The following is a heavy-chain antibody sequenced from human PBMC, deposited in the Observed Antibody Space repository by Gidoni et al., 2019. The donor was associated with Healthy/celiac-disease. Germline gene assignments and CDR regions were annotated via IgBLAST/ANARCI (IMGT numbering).Heavy chain of an antibody. V-gene: IGHV4-39*01. Sequence: QLQLQSSGPGLVKPSETLSLTCTVSGGSISSRSYYLRWLRQPPGEGLEWIGSIYYSGSTYYNPSLKSRVTISIDTSKNQFSLKLSSVTAADTAVYYCARGGEYYDHVWGLYSTGVLDYWGQGTLVTVSS. CDR2: IYYSGST. J-gene: IGHJ4*02. CDR1: GGSISSRSYY. D-gene: IGHD3-16*01. CDR3: ARGGEYYDHVWGLYSTGVLDY.